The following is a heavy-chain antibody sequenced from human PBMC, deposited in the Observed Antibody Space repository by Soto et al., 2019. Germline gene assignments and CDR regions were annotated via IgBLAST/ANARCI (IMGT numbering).Heavy chain of an antibody. CDR3: ARAGVFGVVTPYNWFDP. CDR1: GYTFTGYY. V-gene: IGHV1-2*04. J-gene: IGHJ5*02. CDR2: INPNSGGT. D-gene: IGHD3-3*01. Sequence: ASVKVSCKASGYTFTGYYMHWVRQAPGQGLEWMGWINPNSGGTNYAQKFQGWVTMTRDTSISTAYMELSRLRSDDTAVYYCARAGVFGVVTPYNWFDPWGQGTLVTVS.